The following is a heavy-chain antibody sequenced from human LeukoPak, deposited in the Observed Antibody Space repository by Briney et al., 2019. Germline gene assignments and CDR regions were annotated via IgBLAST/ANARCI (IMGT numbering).Heavy chain of an antibody. Sequence: ASVKVSCKASGYTFTSYGISWVRQAPGQGLEWMGWISAYNGNTNYAQKLQGRVTMTTDTSTSTAYMELRSLRSDDTAVYYCAGENDILTGSNWFDPWGQGTLVTVSS. CDR1: GYTFTSYG. CDR3: AGENDILTGSNWFDP. J-gene: IGHJ5*02. V-gene: IGHV1-18*01. D-gene: IGHD3-9*01. CDR2: ISAYNGNT.